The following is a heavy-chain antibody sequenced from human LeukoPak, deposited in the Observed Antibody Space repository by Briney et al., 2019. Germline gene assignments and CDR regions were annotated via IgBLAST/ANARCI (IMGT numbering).Heavy chain of an antibody. V-gene: IGHV3-11*04. CDR2: ISSSGSTI. D-gene: IGHD3-22*01. CDR1: GFTSSDYY. Sequence: KSGGSLRLSCAASGFTSSDYYMSWIRQAPGRGLEWVSYISSSGSTIYYADSVKGRFTISRDNAKNSLYLQMNSLRAEDTAVYYCARDMSDYDSSGYDNWGQGTLVTVSS. CDR3: ARDMSDYDSSGYDN. J-gene: IGHJ4*02.